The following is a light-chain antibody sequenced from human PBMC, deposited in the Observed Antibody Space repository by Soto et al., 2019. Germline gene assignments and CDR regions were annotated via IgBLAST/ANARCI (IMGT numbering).Light chain of an antibody. CDR1: QSINSKS. V-gene: IGKV3-20*01. J-gene: IGKJ3*01. Sequence: EIVLTQSQGTLSLSPGEGATVSCRVSQSINSKSLVWYQRKFGQAPRLLIYKTSSRATGIPDRFSGSGSGTVFTLSISRLEPEDVAVYYCQHYGGSFIFGPGTKVDFK. CDR3: QHYGGSFI. CDR2: KTS.